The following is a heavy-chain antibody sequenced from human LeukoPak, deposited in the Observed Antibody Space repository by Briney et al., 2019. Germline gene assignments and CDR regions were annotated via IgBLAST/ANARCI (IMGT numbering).Heavy chain of an antibody. CDR3: ARDLWEGYDSSGPFDY. J-gene: IGHJ4*02. V-gene: IGHV3-21*01. D-gene: IGHD3-22*01. CDR1: GFTFSSSS. CDR2: ISSSSSYI. Sequence: GGSLRLSCAASGFTFSSSSMNWVRQAPGKGLEWVSSISSSSSYIYYADSVKGRFTMSRDNAKNSLYLQMNSLRAEDTAVYYRARDLWEGYDSSGPFDYWGQGTLVTVSS.